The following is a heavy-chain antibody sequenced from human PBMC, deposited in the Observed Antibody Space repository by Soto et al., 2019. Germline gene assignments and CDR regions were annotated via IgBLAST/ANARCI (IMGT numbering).Heavy chain of an antibody. CDR1: GGTFSSYA. V-gene: IGHV1-69*13. D-gene: IGHD3-22*01. J-gene: IGHJ4*02. CDR2: IIPIFGTA. Sequence: SVKVSCKASGGTFSSYAISWVRQAPGQGLEWMGGIIPIFGTANYAQKFQGRVTITADESTSTAYMELGSLRSEDTAVYYCARGRTPYYYDSSGYYYGGCVYWGQGTLVTVSS. CDR3: ARGRTPYYYDSSGYYYGGCVY.